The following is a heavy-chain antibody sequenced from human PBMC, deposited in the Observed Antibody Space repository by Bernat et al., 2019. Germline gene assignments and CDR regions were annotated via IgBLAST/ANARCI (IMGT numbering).Heavy chain of an antibody. Sequence: VQLVESGGGVVQPGGSLRLSCAASGFTFSSYGMHWVRQAPGKGLVWVLGMSTDGSNTRYSDSVKGRFTISRDNAKNTLYLQMDGLRVDDTAVYYCARGSVYYYFDYWGQGTLVTVSS. CDR3: ARGSVYYYFDY. J-gene: IGHJ4*02. D-gene: IGHD3-22*01. CDR1: GFTFSSYG. V-gene: IGHV3-74*02. CDR2: MSTDGSNT.